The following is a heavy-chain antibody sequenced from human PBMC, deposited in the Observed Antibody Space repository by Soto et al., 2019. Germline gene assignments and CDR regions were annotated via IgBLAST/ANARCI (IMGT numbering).Heavy chain of an antibody. V-gene: IGHV1-69*01. D-gene: IGHD5-12*01. J-gene: IGHJ6*02. Sequence: QVQLVQSGAEVKKPGSSVKVSCETSGGTFSNYIINWVRQAPGQGLEWMGGIIPIVGTANYAQKFQGRFTISADESTDTAYMELNSLRSEATAVSYCARVPVYPPTKSYSGHDLNYYYGMDVLCQGTTVSGS. CDR2: IIPIVGTA. CDR1: GGTFSNYI. CDR3: ARVPVYPPTKSYSGHDLNYYYGMDV.